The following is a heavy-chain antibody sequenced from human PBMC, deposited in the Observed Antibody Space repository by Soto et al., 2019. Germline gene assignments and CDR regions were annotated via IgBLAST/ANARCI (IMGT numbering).Heavy chain of an antibody. J-gene: IGHJ4*02. Sequence: SETLSLTGTVSPVSMTHYYWSCERHPPGKGLEWIPYMEHHGRTECKPSLQSRVTISLDSSQNQFSLSLHSVTPAHTAVYFCATVVDVAALGYWGQG. CDR1: PVSMTHYY. CDR2: MEHHGRT. D-gene: IGHD3-16*01. CDR3: ATVVDVAALGY. V-gene: IGHV4-59*01.